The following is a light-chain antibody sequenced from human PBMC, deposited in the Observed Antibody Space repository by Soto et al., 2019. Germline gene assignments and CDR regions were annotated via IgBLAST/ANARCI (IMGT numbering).Light chain of an antibody. Sequence: PGDRATLSCRASRTVDGNYLAWYHQKPGQAPRLLIHSASTRAPGIPDRFSASGAGTDFTLTISRLEPEDSAVYYCQQYSASPRTFGPGTKVEI. CDR2: SAS. CDR1: RTVDGNY. V-gene: IGKV3-20*01. J-gene: IGKJ1*01. CDR3: QQYSASPRT.